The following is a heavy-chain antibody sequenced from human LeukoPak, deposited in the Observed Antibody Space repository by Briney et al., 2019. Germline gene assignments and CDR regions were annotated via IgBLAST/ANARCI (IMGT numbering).Heavy chain of an antibody. Sequence: GGSLRLSCAASGFTFSSYSMNWVRQAPGKGLEWVSSISSSSSYIYYADSVKGRFTISRDNAKNSLYLQMNSLRAEDTAVYYCARFLWFGELYYAFDIWGQGTMVTVSS. CDR1: GFTFSSYS. D-gene: IGHD3-10*01. CDR3: ARFLWFGELYYAFDI. J-gene: IGHJ3*02. V-gene: IGHV3-21*01. CDR2: ISSSSSYI.